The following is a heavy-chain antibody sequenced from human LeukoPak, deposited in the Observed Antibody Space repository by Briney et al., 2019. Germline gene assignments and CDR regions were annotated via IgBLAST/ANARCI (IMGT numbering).Heavy chain of an antibody. J-gene: IGHJ4*02. CDR3: AKRHRITMVRGVIIPPGFDY. D-gene: IGHD3-10*01. CDR1: GFTFSSYA. CDR2: ISGSGGST. V-gene: IGHV3-23*01. Sequence: GGSLRLSCAASGFTFSSYAMSWVRQAPGKGLEWVSAISGSGGSTYYADSVKGRFTISRDNSKNTLYLQMNSLRAEDTAVYYCAKRHRITMVRGVIIPPGFDYWGQGTLVTVSS.